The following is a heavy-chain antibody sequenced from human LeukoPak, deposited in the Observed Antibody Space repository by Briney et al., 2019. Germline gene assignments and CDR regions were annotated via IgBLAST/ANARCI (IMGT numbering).Heavy chain of an antibody. J-gene: IGHJ4*02. Sequence: ASVKVSCKASGYTFTSYDINWVRQATGQGLEWVGWMNPNSGNTGYAQKFQGRVTITRNTSISTAYMELSSLRSEDTAVYYCARKVGATGEVDYWGQGTLVTVSS. CDR3: ARKVGATGEVDY. D-gene: IGHD1-26*01. CDR1: GYTFTSYD. CDR2: MNPNSGNT. V-gene: IGHV1-8*03.